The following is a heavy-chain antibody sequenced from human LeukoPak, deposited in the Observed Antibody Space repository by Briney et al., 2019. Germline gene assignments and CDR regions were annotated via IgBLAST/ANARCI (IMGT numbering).Heavy chain of an antibody. CDR2: IYPGDSET. V-gene: IGHV5-51*01. J-gene: IGHJ4*02. CDR3: ARQTAMGRSGDY. Sequence: GESLKISCKGSGYSFTNYWIGWVRQMPGKGLEWMGLIYPGDSETRYTPSFQGQVTISVDKSLTTAYLQWNSLKASDTAMYYCARQTAMGRSGDYWGQGTLVTVSS. D-gene: IGHD5-18*01. CDR1: GYSFTNYW.